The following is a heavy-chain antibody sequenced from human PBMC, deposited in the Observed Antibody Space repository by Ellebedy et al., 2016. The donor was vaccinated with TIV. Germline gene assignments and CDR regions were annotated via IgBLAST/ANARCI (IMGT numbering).Heavy chain of an antibody. CDR2: IIPIFGTA. Sequence: SVKVSCXASGGTFSSYAISWVRQAPGQGLEWMGGIIPIFGTANYAQKFQGRVTITADKSTSTAYMELSSLRSEDTAVYYCASRSRGSSGWSLYYYYGMDVWGQGTTVTVSS. J-gene: IGHJ6*02. CDR3: ASRSRGSSGWSLYYYYGMDV. CDR1: GGTFSSYA. V-gene: IGHV1-69*06. D-gene: IGHD6-19*01.